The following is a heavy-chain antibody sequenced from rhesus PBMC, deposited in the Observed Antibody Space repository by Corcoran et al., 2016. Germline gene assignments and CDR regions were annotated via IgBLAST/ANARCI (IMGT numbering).Heavy chain of an antibody. V-gene: IGHV4S19*01. Sequence: QVQLQESGPGLVKPSETLSLTCAVSGGSISSRNWWSWIRQPPGTGREWLGFLSGSTGRPYHNPALTSRVTMSKDTSKNQFSLKLRSVAAADTAVYYWARADDNIWTGYYTGAFDFWGQGLRVTVSS. CDR2: LSGSTGRP. D-gene: IGHD3-3*01. CDR3: ARADDNIWTGYYTGAFDF. J-gene: IGHJ3*01. CDR1: GGSISSRNW.